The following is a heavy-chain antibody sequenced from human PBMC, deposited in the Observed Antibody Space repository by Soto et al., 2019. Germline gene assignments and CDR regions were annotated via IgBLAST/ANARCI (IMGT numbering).Heavy chain of an antibody. Sequence: SETLSLNCPVSGGSISSSSYYRGWIRQPPGKGLEWIGSIYYSGSTYYNPSLKSRVTISVDTSKNQFSLKLSSVTAADTAVYYCARQGSGYEYVWGFVPWGQGTLVTVSS. J-gene: IGHJ5*02. CDR1: GGSISSSSYY. CDR2: IYYSGST. V-gene: IGHV4-39*01. D-gene: IGHD5-12*01. CDR3: ARQGSGYEYVWGFVP.